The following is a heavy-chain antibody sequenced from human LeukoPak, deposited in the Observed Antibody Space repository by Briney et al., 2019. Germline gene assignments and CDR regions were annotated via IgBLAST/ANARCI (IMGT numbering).Heavy chain of an antibody. CDR3: AASTMRLFPYFDY. D-gene: IGHD2-2*01. CDR2: IVVGSGNT. V-gene: IGHV1-58*01. J-gene: IGHJ4*02. Sequence: SVKVSCKASGFTFSSSAVQWVRQARGQRLEWIRWIVVGSGNTNYAQKFQERVTITRDMSTSTAYMELSSLRSEDTAVYYCAASTMRLFPYFDYWGQGTLVTVSS. CDR1: GFTFSSSA.